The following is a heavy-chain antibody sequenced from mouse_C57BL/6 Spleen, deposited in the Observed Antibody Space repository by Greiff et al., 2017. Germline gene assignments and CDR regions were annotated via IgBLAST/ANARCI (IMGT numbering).Heavy chain of an antibody. CDR3: ARRYDYWYCDV. V-gene: IGHV1-52*01. D-gene: IGHD2-3*01. J-gene: IGHJ1*03. CDR2: IDPSDSET. CDR1: GYTFTSYW. Sequence: QVQLQQPGAELVRPGSSVKLSCKASGYTFTSYWMHWVKQRPIQGLEWIGNIDPSDSETHYNQKFKDKATLTVDKSSSTAYMQLSSLTSEDSAVYYCARRYDYWYCDVWGTGTTVTVSS.